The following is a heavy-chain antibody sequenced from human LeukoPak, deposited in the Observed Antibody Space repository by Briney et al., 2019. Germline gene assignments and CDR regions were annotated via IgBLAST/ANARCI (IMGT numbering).Heavy chain of an antibody. CDR3: AKELEYSGSYPDY. D-gene: IGHD1-26*01. V-gene: IGHV3-23*01. CDR1: GFTFNSYA. Sequence: GGSLRLPCAASGFTFNSYAMSWVRQAPGKGLEWVSAISGGGGSTYYADSVKGRFTISRDNSKNTLSLQMNSLRGEDSAVYYCAKELEYSGSYPDYWGQGTLVTVSS. CDR2: ISGGGGST. J-gene: IGHJ4*02.